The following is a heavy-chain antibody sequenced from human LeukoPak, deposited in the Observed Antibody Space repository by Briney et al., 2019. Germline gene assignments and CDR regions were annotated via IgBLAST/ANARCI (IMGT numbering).Heavy chain of an antibody. Sequence: SETLSLTCAVYGGSFSGYYWSWIRRPPGKGLEWIGEINHSGSTNYNPSLKSRVTISVDTSKNQFSLKLSSVTAADTAVYYCARVPCYYDSSGYGLWGQGTLVTVSS. D-gene: IGHD3-22*01. CDR1: GGSFSGYY. CDR3: ARVPCYYDSSGYGL. V-gene: IGHV4-34*01. J-gene: IGHJ4*02. CDR2: INHSGST.